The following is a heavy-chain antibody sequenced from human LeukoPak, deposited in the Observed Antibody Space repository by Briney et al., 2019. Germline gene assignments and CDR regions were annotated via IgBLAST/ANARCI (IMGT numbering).Heavy chain of an antibody. CDR1: GFSFSSHW. D-gene: IGHD4-17*01. CDR2: INNDGSST. J-gene: IGHJ5*02. CDR3: AREVSGDLWFNWFDP. V-gene: IGHV3-74*01. Sequence: GGSLRLSCAAPGFSFSSHWMHWVRQVPGKGLVWVSRINNDGSSTTYADTVKGRFTISRDNAKNTLYLQMHSLRADDTAVYYCAREVSGDLWFNWFDPWGQGTLVTVSS.